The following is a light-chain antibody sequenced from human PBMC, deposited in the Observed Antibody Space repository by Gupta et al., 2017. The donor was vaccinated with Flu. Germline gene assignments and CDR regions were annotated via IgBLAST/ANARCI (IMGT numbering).Light chain of an antibody. CDR1: QSVLYSSNNKNY. Sequence: DIVMTQSPDSLAVSLGERATINCKSSQSVLYSSNNKNYLAWYQQKPGQPPKLLIYWASTRESGVPDRFSGSASGTDFTLTISILHAEDVAVYYCQQYYSTPWTFGQGTKVEIK. V-gene: IGKV4-1*01. J-gene: IGKJ1*01. CDR2: WAS. CDR3: QQYYSTPWT.